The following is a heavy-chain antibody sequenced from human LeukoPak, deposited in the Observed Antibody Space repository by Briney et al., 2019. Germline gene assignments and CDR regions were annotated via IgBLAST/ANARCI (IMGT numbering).Heavy chain of an antibody. CDR3: ARDYASGSYHPLD. D-gene: IGHD3-10*01. V-gene: IGHV1-2*02. J-gene: IGHJ4*02. Sequence: ASVDVSCKASGYTFTGHFMHWVRQAPGQGLEWMGWINPNSGGTNYAQKFQGRVTMTRDTSINTAYMELSRLRSDDTAVYYCARDYASGSYHPLDWGQGTLVTVSS. CDR1: GYTFTGHF. CDR2: INPNSGGT.